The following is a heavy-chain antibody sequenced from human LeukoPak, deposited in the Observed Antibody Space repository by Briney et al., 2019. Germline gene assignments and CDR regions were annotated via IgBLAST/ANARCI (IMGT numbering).Heavy chain of an antibody. D-gene: IGHD3-10*01. CDR3: ARVSPGSLWFDP. V-gene: IGHV1-69*13. CDR1: GGTFSSYA. Sequence: SVKVSCKASGGTFSSYAISWVRQAPGQGREWMGGIIPIFGTANYAQKFQGRVTITADESTSTAYMELSSLRSEDTAVYYCARVSPGSLWFDPWGQGTLVTVSS. J-gene: IGHJ5*02. CDR2: IIPIFGTA.